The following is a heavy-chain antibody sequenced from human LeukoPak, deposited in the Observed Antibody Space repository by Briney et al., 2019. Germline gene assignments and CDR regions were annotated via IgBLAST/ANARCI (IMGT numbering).Heavy chain of an antibody. Sequence: ASVKVSCKASGYTFAGYYMHWVRQAPGQGLEWMGWINPNSGDTNSAQKFQGRVTLTSDTSISTVYMELSSLTSDDTGNYFCARDGSLDYWGQGTLVTVSS. CDR3: ARDGSLDY. J-gene: IGHJ4*02. CDR2: INPNSGDT. D-gene: IGHD1-26*01. CDR1: GYTFAGYY. V-gene: IGHV1-2*02.